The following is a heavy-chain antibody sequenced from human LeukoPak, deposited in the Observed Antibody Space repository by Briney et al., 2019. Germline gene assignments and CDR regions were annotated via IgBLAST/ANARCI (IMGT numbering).Heavy chain of an antibody. J-gene: IGHJ5*02. V-gene: IGHV3-21*01. CDR3: ARDRGIHGWFDP. Sequence: MPGGSLRLSCAASGFTFSSYSMNWVRQAPGKGLEWVSSISSSSSYIYYADSVKGRFTISRDNAKNSLYLQMNSLRAEDTAVYYCARDRGIHGWFDPWGQGTLVTVSS. CDR2: ISSSSSYI. CDR1: GFTFSSYS. D-gene: IGHD6-13*01.